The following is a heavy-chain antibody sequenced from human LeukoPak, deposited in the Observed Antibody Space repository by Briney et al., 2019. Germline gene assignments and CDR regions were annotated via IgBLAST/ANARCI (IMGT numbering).Heavy chain of an antibody. CDR1: GYTFTGYY. V-gene: IGHV1-2*02. D-gene: IGHD3-10*01. CDR3: ARARGGPSDLWFGELSSIGGATDFDY. Sequence: GASVKVSCKASGYTFTGYYMHWVRQAPGQGLEWMGWINPNSGGTNYAQKFQGRVTMTRDTSISTAYMELSRLRSDDTAVYYCARARGGPSDLWFGELSSIGGATDFDYWGQGTLVTVSS. CDR2: INPNSGGT. J-gene: IGHJ4*02.